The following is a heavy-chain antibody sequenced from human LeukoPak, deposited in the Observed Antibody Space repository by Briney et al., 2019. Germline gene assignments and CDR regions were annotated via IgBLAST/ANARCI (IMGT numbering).Heavy chain of an antibody. D-gene: IGHD3-3*01. CDR3: ARVATYDFWSGSYGGINWFDP. Sequence: GASVKVSCKVSGYTLTELSMHWVRQAPGQGLEWMGWISAYNGNTNYAQKLQGRVTMTTDTSTSTAYMELRSLRSDDTAVYYCARVATYDFWSGSYGGINWFDPWGQGTLVTVSS. V-gene: IGHV1-18*01. CDR1: GYTLTELS. CDR2: ISAYNGNT. J-gene: IGHJ5*02.